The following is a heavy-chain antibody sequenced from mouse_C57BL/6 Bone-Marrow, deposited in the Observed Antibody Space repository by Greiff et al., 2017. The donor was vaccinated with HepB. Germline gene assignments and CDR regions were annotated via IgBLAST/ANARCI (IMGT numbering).Heavy chain of an antibody. D-gene: IGHD1-1*01. Sequence: VHLVESGAELVRPGTSVKVSCKASGYAFTNYLIEWVKQRPGQGLEWIGVINPGSGGTNYNEKFKGKATLTADKSSSTAYMQLSSLTSEDSAVYFCAYRPLYYYAMDYWGQGTSVTVSS. J-gene: IGHJ4*01. CDR3: AYRPLYYYAMDY. CDR2: INPGSGGT. CDR1: GYAFTNYL. V-gene: IGHV1-54*01.